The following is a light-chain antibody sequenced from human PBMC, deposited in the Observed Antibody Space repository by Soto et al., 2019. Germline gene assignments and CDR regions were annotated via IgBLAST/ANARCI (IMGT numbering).Light chain of an antibody. CDR2: GAS. CDR1: QSVSSN. CDR3: QQYNNWPRIT. V-gene: IGKV3-15*01. Sequence: EIVMTQSAATVSLSPGERATLSCRASQSVSSNLAWYQQKPGQAPRLLIYGASTRATGIPARFSGSVSGTEFTLTISSLQSEDFAVYYCQQYNNWPRITFGQGTRLEIK. J-gene: IGKJ5*01.